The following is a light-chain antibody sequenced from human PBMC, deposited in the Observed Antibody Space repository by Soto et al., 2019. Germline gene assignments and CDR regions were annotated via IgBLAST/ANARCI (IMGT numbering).Light chain of an antibody. Sequence: DIQMTQSPSSLSASVGDRVTMTCRASETISTFLNWYQHKPGKAPKLLIYAASRLQSGVPSRFSGSGSGTDFTLTINGLQPEDFAYYYCQQSYSTSPITFGQGTRLEI. V-gene: IGKV1-39*01. CDR2: AAS. CDR1: ETISTF. J-gene: IGKJ5*01. CDR3: QQSYSTSPIT.